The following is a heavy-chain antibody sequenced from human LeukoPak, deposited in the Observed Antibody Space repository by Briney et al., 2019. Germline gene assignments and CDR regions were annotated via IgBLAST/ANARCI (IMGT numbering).Heavy chain of an antibody. Sequence: GESLKISCAASGFTFSNYAMSWVRQAPGKGLEWVSAISGSGGSTYYADSVKGRFTISRDNSKNTLYLQMNSLRAEDTAVYYCAKDRMWCFDLWGRGTLVTVSS. CDR2: ISGSGGST. CDR1: GFTFSNYA. J-gene: IGHJ2*01. CDR3: AKDRMWCFDL. V-gene: IGHV3-23*01.